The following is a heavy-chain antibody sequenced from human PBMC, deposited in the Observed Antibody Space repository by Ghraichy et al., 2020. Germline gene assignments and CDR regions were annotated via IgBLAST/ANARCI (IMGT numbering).Heavy chain of an antibody. CDR2: IYYSGST. Sequence: LSLTCTVSGGSVSSGSYYWTWVRQPPGKGLEWIGYIYYSGSTTYNPSLKGRVSMSVDMSKNQFSLKLSSVTAADTAVYYCVTNGTTYGGYLFGYYYYGMDVWGQGTTVTVSS. V-gene: IGHV4-61*01. CDR1: GGSVSSGSYY. CDR3: VTNGTTYGGYLFGYYYYGMDV. J-gene: IGHJ6*02. D-gene: IGHD5-12*01.